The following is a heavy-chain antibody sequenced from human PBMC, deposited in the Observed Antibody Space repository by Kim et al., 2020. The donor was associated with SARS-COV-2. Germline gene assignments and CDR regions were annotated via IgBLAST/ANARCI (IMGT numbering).Heavy chain of an antibody. CDR1: GFTFSSYG. CDR2: ISYDGSNK. CDR3: AKDFDIVVVDPGAV. Sequence: GGSLRLSCAASGFTFSSYGMHWVRQAPGKGLEWVAVISYDGSNKYYADSVKGRFTISRDNSKNTLYLQMNSLRAEDTAVYYCAKDFDIVVVDPGAVWGQG. J-gene: IGHJ6*02. V-gene: IGHV3-30*18. D-gene: IGHD2-15*01.